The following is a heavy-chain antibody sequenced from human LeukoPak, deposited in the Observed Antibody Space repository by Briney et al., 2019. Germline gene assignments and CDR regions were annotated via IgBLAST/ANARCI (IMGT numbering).Heavy chain of an antibody. CDR1: GYTFVGYF. CDR2: MNPNSGNT. Sequence: EASVKVSCKASGYTFVGYFMHWLRQAPGQGLEWMGWMNPNSGNTGYAQKFQGRVTMTRDTSISTAYMELSRLRSDDTAVYYCARTRSGGSGWYVLDYWGQGTLVTVSS. V-gene: IGHV1-2*02. CDR3: ARTRSGGSGWYVLDY. J-gene: IGHJ4*02. D-gene: IGHD6-19*01.